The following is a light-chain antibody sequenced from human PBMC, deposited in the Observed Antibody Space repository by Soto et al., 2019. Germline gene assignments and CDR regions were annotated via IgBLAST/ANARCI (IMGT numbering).Light chain of an antibody. Sequence: DIQMTQSPSTLSASVGDRVTITCRASQSIRSWLAWYQQKPGKAPKFLIYDASSLESGVPSRFSGSGSGTQFTLTISSLQPDDFATYYFQQYNSYPWTFGQGTKVEIK. CDR3: QQYNSYPWT. V-gene: IGKV1-5*01. CDR1: QSIRSW. J-gene: IGKJ1*01. CDR2: DAS.